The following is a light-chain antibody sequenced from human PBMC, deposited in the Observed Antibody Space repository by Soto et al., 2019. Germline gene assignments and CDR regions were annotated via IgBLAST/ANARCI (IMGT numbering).Light chain of an antibody. V-gene: IGKV1-9*01. CDR1: QGISSY. Sequence: DIQLTQSPSFLSASVGDRVTITCRASQGISSYLAWYQQKPGKAPKLLIYAASTLQSGVPSRFSGGGSGKNSPLTISSRQPEVFALFYCQQLNSYPFTSGPGTKVNIK. CDR3: QQLNSYPFT. CDR2: AAS. J-gene: IGKJ3*01.